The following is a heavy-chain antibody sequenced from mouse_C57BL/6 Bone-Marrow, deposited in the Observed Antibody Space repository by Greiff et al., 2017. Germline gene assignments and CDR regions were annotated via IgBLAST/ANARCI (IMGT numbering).Heavy chain of an antibody. CDR2: FDPNSGGT. V-gene: IGHV1-72*01. Sequence: QVQLQQPGAELVKPGASVKLSCKASGYTFTSYWMHWVKQRPGRGLEWIGRFDPNSGGTKYNEKFKSKATLTVDKPSSTAYMQLSSLTSEDSAVYYCARYALYYFDYWGQGTTLTVAS. CDR3: ARYALYYFDY. J-gene: IGHJ2*01. D-gene: IGHD2-12*01. CDR1: GYTFTSYW.